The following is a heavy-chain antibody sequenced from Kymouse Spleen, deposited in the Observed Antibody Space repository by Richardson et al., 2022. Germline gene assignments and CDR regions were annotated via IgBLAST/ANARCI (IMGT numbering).Heavy chain of an antibody. V-gene: IGHV3-33*01. CDR1: GFTFSSYG. D-gene: IGHD1-26*01. CDR3: ARETVGATIFDY. J-gene: IGHJ4*02. CDR2: IWYDGSNK. Sequence: QVQLVESGGGVVQPGRSLRLSCAASGFTFSSYGMHWVRQAPGKGLEWVAVIWYDGSNKYYADSVKGRFTISRDNSKNTLYLQMNSLRAEDTAVYYCARETVGATIFDYWGQGTLVTVSS.